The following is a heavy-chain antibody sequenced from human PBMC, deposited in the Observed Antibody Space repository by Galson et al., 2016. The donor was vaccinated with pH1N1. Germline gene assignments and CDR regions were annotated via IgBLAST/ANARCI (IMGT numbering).Heavy chain of an antibody. V-gene: IGHV1-69*13. D-gene: IGHD3-10*01. Sequence: SVKVSCKASGGIFRSNAITWVRQAPGQGLEWMGKIIAIFGTPNYAQKFQGRVTITADESTSTVFFELNSLRSEDTAVYYCARNDDYYGSGSYDYWGQGTLVTVSS. CDR2: IIAIFGTP. J-gene: IGHJ4*02. CDR3: ARNDDYYGSGSYDY. CDR1: GGIFRSNA.